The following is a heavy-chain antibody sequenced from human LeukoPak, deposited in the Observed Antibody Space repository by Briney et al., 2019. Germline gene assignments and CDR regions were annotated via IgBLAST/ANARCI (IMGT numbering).Heavy chain of an antibody. CDR2: INPNSGGT. CDR1: GYTFTGYY. D-gene: IGHD3-9*01. J-gene: IGHJ4*02. Sequence: VASVKVSCKASGYTFTGYYMHWVRQAPGQGLEWMGWINPNSGGTNYAQKFQGRVTMTRDTSISTAYMELSRLRSDDTAVYYCARVGTYYDVLTGYSPKGAFDYWGQGTLVTVSS. V-gene: IGHV1-2*02. CDR3: ARVGTYYDVLTGYSPKGAFDY.